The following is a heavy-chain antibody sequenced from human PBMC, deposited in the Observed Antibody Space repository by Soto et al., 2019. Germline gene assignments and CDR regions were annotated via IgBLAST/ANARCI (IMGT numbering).Heavy chain of an antibody. Sequence: GGSLRLSCAASGFTFSSYGMHWVRQAPGKGLEWVAVISYDGSNKYYADSVKGRFTISRDNSKNTLYLQMNSLRAEDTAVYYCAKDPAYYDSSGYPLADWGKGTLVTVAS. J-gene: IGHJ4*02. V-gene: IGHV3-30*18. CDR3: AKDPAYYDSSGYPLAD. CDR2: ISYDGSNK. CDR1: GFTFSSYG. D-gene: IGHD3-22*01.